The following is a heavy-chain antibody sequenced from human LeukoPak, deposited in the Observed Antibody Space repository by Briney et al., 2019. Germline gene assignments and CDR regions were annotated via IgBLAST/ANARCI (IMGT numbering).Heavy chain of an antibody. CDR2: ISGSVGTT. Sequence: GGSLRLSCAASGFTFSTYAMSWVRQAPGKGLEWVSTISGSVGTTYYADSVKGRFTISRDNSKNTLYLQMNSLRAEDTAVYYCAKPSTVTTNGYWGQGTLVTVSS. D-gene: IGHD4-17*01. CDR3: AKPSTVTTNGY. J-gene: IGHJ4*02. CDR1: GFTFSTYA. V-gene: IGHV3-23*01.